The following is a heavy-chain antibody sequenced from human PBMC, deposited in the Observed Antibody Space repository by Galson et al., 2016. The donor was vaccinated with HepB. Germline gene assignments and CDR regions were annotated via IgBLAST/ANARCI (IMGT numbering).Heavy chain of an antibody. J-gene: IGHJ1*01. Sequence: SLRLSCAASEFTFSSYAMHWVRQAPGKGLEYVSSISSDGGGTYYADSVKGRFTISRDNSKNTPFLQMRSLRAEDTAVYYCMKREAGYYYGDWGQGTLVTVSS. CDR2: ISSDGGGT. CDR1: EFTFSSYA. D-gene: IGHD3-10*01. CDR3: MKREAGYYYGD. V-gene: IGHV3-64D*06.